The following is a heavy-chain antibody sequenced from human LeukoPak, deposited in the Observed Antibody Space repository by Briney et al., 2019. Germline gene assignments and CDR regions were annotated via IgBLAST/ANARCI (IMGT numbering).Heavy chain of an antibody. J-gene: IGHJ4*02. Sequence: SETLSLTCAVYGGSFSGYYWSWIRQPPGKGLEWIGEINHSGSINYNPSLKSRVTIPLDTSKNQFSLKLSSVTAADTAVYYCAGHHPRNTVDFWGQGTLVTVSS. CDR2: INHSGSI. CDR3: AGHHPRNTVDF. CDR1: GGSFSGYY. V-gene: IGHV4-34*01. D-gene: IGHD2/OR15-2a*01.